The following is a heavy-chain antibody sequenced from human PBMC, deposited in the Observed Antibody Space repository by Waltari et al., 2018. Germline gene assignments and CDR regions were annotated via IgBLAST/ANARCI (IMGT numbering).Heavy chain of an antibody. V-gene: IGHV4-59*01. CDR2: IYYSGST. Sequence: QVQLQEAGPGLVKPSETLSLTCTVAGGSISSNSWSWIRQHPGKGLEWIGYIYYSGSTNYNPSLKSRVTISVDTSKNQFSLKLSSVTAADTAVYYCAREASSSSHYYYYMDVWGKGTTVTVSS. D-gene: IGHD6-6*01. CDR1: GGSISSNS. CDR3: AREASSSSHYYYYMDV. J-gene: IGHJ6*03.